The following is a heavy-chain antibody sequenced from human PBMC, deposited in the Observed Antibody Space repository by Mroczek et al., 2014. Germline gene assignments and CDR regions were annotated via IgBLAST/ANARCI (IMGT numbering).Heavy chain of an antibody. CDR3: ARVETGDPTFDY. J-gene: IGHJ4*02. CDR1: GFTFSSYS. Sequence: VQLVQSGEAWSSLGGPVRLSCAASGFTFSSYSMNWVRQAPGKGLEWVSSISSSSSYIYYADSVKGRFTISRDNAKNSLYLQMNSLRAEDTAVYYCARVETGDPTFDYWGQGTLVTVSS. D-gene: IGHD7-27*01. CDR2: ISSSSSYI. V-gene: IGHV3-21*01.